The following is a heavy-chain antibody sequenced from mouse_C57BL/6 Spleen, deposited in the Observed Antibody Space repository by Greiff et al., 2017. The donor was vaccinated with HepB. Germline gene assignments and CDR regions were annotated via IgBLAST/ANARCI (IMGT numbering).Heavy chain of an antibody. J-gene: IGHJ1*03. CDR2: ILPGSGST. CDR3: ARFIYYYGNWYFDV. Sequence: VKLMESGAELMKPGASVKLSCKATGYTFTGYWIEWVKQRPGHGLEGIGEILPGSGSTNYNEKFKGKATFTADTSTNTAYMQLSSLTTEDSAIYYCARFIYYYGNWYFDVGGTGTTVTVSS. D-gene: IGHD1-1*01. V-gene: IGHV1-9*01. CDR1: GYTFTGYW.